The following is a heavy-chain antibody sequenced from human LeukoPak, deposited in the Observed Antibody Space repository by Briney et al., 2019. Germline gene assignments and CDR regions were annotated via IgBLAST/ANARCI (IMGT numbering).Heavy chain of an antibody. CDR3: ASRPPLL. V-gene: IGHV4-59*01. D-gene: IGHD2-15*01. CDR2: IYYSGST. CDR1: GGSISSYY. Sequence: SETLSLTGTVSGGSISSYYWSWIRQPPGKGLEWIGYIYYSGSTNYNPSLKSRVTISVDTSKNQFSLKLSSVTAADTAVYYCASRPPLLWGQGTLVTVSS. J-gene: IGHJ4*02.